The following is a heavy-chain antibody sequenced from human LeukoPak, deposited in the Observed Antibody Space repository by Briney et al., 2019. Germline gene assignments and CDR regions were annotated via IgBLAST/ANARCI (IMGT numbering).Heavy chain of an antibody. CDR3: AKRQKYGDGCLDY. V-gene: IGHV3-23*01. J-gene: IGHJ4*02. CDR1: GFTFSSYA. CDR2: ISGNGDST. D-gene: IGHD5-24*01. Sequence: GGSRRLSCAASGFTFSSYAMSWVRQAPGEGLEWVSAISGNGDSTYYADSVKGRFTISRDNSKNTLFLQMNSLSAENTAIYYCAKRQKYGDGCLDYWGQGTLVTVSS.